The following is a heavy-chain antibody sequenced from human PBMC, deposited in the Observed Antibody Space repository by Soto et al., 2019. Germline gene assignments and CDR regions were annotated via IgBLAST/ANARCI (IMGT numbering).Heavy chain of an antibody. CDR1: GGTFSSYA. D-gene: IGHD3-10*01. J-gene: IGHJ5*02. V-gene: IGHV1-69*13. CDR3: APLDPYGSGSHNWFDP. Sequence: SVKVSCKASGGTFSSYAISWVRQVPGQGLEWMGGIIPIFGTANYAQKFQSRVTITADESTSTAYMELSSLRSEDTAVYYCAPLDPYGSGSHNWFDPWGQGTLVTVSS. CDR2: IIPIFGTA.